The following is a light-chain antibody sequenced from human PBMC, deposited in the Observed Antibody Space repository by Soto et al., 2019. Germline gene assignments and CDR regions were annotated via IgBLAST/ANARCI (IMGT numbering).Light chain of an antibody. J-gene: IGLJ2*01. CDR3: QVWASSSDNHVV. Sequence: SYELTQPPSVSVAPGKTARITCGGNNSGGKSVHWYQQKPGQPPVLVIYYDSARPSGITERYSGSNSGNTATLTISRVEAGDEDDSYCQVWASSSDNHVVFGGGTKVTVL. CDR2: YDS. V-gene: IGLV3-21*04. CDR1: NSGGKS.